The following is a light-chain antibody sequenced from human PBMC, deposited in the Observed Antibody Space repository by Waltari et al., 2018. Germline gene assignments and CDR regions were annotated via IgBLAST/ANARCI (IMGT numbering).Light chain of an antibody. CDR1: QSVANTY. Sequence: EIVLTQSPGILSLSPGERATLSCRASQSVANTYIAWYQQKPGQAPRLLIYGASNRATGIPDRFRGSGSGTDFTLTISRLEPEEFAVYYCNQYAYRDTFGQGTKLEIK. CDR3: NQYAYRDT. CDR2: GAS. J-gene: IGKJ2*01. V-gene: IGKV3-20*01.